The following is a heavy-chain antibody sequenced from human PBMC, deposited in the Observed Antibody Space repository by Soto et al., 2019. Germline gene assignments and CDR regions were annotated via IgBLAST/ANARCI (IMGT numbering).Heavy chain of an antibody. Sequence: SSETLSLTCTVFGGSISSGGYYWSWIRQHPGKGLEWIGYIYYSGSTYYNPSLKSRVTISVDTSKNQFSLKLSSVTAAGTAVYYCARVDLGFGYLDYWGQGTLVTVSS. V-gene: IGHV4-31*03. CDR3: ARVDLGFGYLDY. CDR2: IYYSGST. J-gene: IGHJ4*02. CDR1: GGSISSGGYY. D-gene: IGHD3-3*01.